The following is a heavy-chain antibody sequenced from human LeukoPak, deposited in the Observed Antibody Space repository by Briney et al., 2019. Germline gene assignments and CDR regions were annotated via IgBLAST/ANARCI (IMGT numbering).Heavy chain of an antibody. V-gene: IGHV1-46*01. Sequence: ASVKVSCKASGYTFTSYYMHWVRQAPGQGLEWMGIINPSGGSTSYAQKFQGRVTMTRDTSTSTVYMELSSLRSEDTAVYYCASDSSGYYDHDYWGQGTLVTVSS. CDR2: INPSGGST. CDR3: ASDSSGYYDHDY. J-gene: IGHJ4*02. D-gene: IGHD3-22*01. CDR1: GYTFTSYY.